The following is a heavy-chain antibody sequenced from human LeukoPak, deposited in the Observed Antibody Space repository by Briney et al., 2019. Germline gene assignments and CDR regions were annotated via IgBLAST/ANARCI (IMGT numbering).Heavy chain of an antibody. D-gene: IGHD3-3*01. CDR1: GYTFTSYA. Sequence: RASVKVSCKASGYTFTSYAMHWVRQAPGQRLEWMGWINAGNGNTKYSQKFQGRVTITRDTSASTAYMELSSLRSEDTAVYYCARGPLRITIFGVVTAPPFDPWGQGTLVTVSS. J-gene: IGHJ5*02. CDR3: ARGPLRITIFGVVTAPPFDP. CDR2: INAGNGNT. V-gene: IGHV1-3*01.